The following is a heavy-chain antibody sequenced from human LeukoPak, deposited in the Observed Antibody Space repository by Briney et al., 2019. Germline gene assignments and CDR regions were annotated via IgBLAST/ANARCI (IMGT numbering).Heavy chain of an antibody. CDR1: GYTFTGYY. V-gene: IGHV1-2*02. Sequence: ASVKVSCKASGYTFTGYYMHWVRQAPGQGLEWMGWINPNSGGTNYAQKFQGRVTMTRDTSISTAYMELSRLRSDDTAVYYCARSPHILTGENFDFWGQGTLLTVSS. J-gene: IGHJ4*02. CDR2: INPNSGGT. CDR3: ARSPHILTGENFDF. D-gene: IGHD3-9*01.